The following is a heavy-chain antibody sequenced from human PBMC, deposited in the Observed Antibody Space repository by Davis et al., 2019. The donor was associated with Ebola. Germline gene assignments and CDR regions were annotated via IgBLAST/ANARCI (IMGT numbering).Heavy chain of an antibody. CDR3: ARRIDGGPFDY. CDR1: GYTFTNYW. D-gene: IGHD3-10*01. J-gene: IGHJ4*02. V-gene: IGHV5-51*01. CDR2: IYPGDSQS. Sequence: KVSCKGSGYTFTNYWIGWVRQKPGKGLEWMGVIYPGDSQSIFSPSFQGQVTISVDKSVNTADVQWNSLKASDTAMYYCARRIDGGPFDYWGLGTLVTVSS.